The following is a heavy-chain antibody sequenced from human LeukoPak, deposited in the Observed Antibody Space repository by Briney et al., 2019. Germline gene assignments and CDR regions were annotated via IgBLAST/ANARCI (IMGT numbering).Heavy chain of an antibody. V-gene: IGHV4-39*01. J-gene: IGHJ4*02. D-gene: IGHD2-2*01. CDR3: ARPQGFQLLDFEY. Sequence: SETLSLTCTVFGGSISDYYWSWIRQPPGKGLEWIGSIYYSGSTYYNPSLKSRVTISVDTSKNQFSLKLSSVTAADTAVYYCARPQGFQLLDFEYWGQGTLVTVSS. CDR1: GGSISDYY. CDR2: IYYSGST.